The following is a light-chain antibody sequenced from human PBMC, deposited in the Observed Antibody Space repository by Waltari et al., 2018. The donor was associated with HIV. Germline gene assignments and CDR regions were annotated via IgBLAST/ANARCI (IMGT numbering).Light chain of an antibody. CDR1: QTISNL. CDR2: EAS. Sequence: DIQITQSPSTLSASVGDRVTITCRAGQTISNLLAWYQQKPGKAPKLLIYEASTLDSGVPLRFSGSGSGTEFTLTISGLQPDDFATYYCQQFLTYTTFGQGTKLEIK. V-gene: IGKV1-5*03. CDR3: QQFLTYTT. J-gene: IGKJ2*01.